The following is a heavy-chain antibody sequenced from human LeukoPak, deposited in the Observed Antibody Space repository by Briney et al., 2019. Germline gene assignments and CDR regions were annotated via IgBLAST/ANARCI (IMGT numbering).Heavy chain of an antibody. CDR1: GGSTSSYY. V-gene: IGHV4-4*07. D-gene: IGHD3-22*01. CDR3: ATDHRNYYDSSGYYRHNAFDI. J-gene: IGHJ3*02. CDR2: IYTSGST. Sequence: PSQTLSLASTVSGGSTSSYYWSWVRQPAGNGLEWIGRIYTSGSTTSNPSLKSRVTMSVDTSKNQFSLKLSSVTAADAAVYYCATDHRNYYDSSGYYRHNAFDIWGQETMVTVSS.